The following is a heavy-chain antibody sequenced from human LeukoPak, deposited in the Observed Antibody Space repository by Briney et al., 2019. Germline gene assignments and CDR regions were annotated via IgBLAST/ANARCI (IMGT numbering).Heavy chain of an antibody. D-gene: IGHD5-18*01. CDR3: ARDLRGYSYGGFDY. J-gene: IGHJ4*02. CDR1: GFTVSSNY. Sequence: PGGSLRLSCAASGFTVSSNYMSWVRQAPGKGLEWVSVIYSGGSTYYADSVKGRFTISRDSSKNTLYLQMNSLRAEDTAVYYCARDLRGYSYGGFDYWAREPWSPSPQ. V-gene: IGHV3-53*01. CDR2: IYSGGST.